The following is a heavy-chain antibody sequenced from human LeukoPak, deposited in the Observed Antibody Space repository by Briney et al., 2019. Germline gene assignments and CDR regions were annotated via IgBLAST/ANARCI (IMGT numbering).Heavy chain of an antibody. CDR2: ISDSGGST. CDR1: GFTFSSSA. J-gene: IGHJ4*02. CDR3: AKDLRPSDY. V-gene: IGHV3-23*01. D-gene: IGHD2-2*01. Sequence: GGSLRLSCAASGFTFSSSAMSWVRQAPGKGLEWVSAISDSGGSTLYTASVKGRFTISRDNSKNTLYLQMDSLRAEDTAVYYCAKDLRPSDYWGQGTLVTVSS.